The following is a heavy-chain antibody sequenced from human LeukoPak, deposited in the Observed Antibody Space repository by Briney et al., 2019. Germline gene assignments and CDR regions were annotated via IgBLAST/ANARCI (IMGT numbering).Heavy chain of an antibody. V-gene: IGHV3-23*01. D-gene: IGHD4-23*01. CDR3: ARHLSWRQGNDY. J-gene: IGHJ4*02. Sequence: GSLRLSCAASGFTFSSYGMSWVRQAPGKGLEWVSAIGSGGVRHYAGSVRGRFTISRDNSKNMVDLQMNSLRAEDTAVYYCARHLSWRQGNDYWGQGTLVTVSS. CDR1: GFTFSSYG. CDR2: IGSGGVR.